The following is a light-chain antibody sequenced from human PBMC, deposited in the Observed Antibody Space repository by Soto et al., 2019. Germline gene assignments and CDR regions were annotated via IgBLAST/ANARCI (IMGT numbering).Light chain of an antibody. V-gene: IGLV2-14*02. CDR3: AAWDDSLNGWV. CDR1: RSDIGSYNS. Sequence: QSALTQPASLSGSPGQSITISCTGTRSDIGSYNSIAWYQQHPGKAPRVVIFGVTKRPSGVPDRFSGSKSGTSASLAISGLQSEDEADYYCAAWDDSLNGWVFGGGTKLTVL. CDR2: GVT. J-gene: IGLJ3*02.